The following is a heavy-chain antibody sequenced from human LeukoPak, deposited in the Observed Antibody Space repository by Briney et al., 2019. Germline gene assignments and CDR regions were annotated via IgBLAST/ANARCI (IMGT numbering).Heavy chain of an antibody. J-gene: IGHJ6*03. CDR3: AGGYSYGYCYYYYMDV. CDR2: IIPIFGTA. V-gene: IGHV1-69*13. Sequence: ASVKVSCKASGGTFSSYAISWVRQAPGQGLEWMGGIIPIFGTANYAQKFQGRVTITADESTSTAYMELSRLRSEDTAVYYCAGGYSYGYCYYYYMDVWGKGTTVTVSS. CDR1: GGTFSSYA. D-gene: IGHD5-18*01.